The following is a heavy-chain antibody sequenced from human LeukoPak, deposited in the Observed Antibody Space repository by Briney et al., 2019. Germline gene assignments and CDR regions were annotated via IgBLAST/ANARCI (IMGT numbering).Heavy chain of an antibody. CDR2: INPNSGGT. V-gene: IGHV1-2*02. CDR1: GYTFTGYY. D-gene: IGHD3-10*01. Sequence: ASVKVSCKASGYTFTGYYMHWVRQAPGQGLEWMGWINPNSGGTNYAQKFQGRVTMTRDTSISTAYMELSRLRSDDTAVYHCARDGSGSVLWFGESYGMDVWGQGTTVTVSS. CDR3: ARDGSGSVLWFGESYGMDV. J-gene: IGHJ6*02.